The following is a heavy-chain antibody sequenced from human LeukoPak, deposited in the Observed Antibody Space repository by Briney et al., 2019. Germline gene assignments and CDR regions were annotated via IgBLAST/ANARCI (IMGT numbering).Heavy chain of an antibody. V-gene: IGHV1-2*02. CDR3: ARQGYGVTSQGAADY. D-gene: IGHD4-23*01. J-gene: IGHJ4*02. CDR1: GYTFTGYY. Sequence: ASVKVSCKASGYTFTGYYMHWVRQAPGQGLEWMGWINPNSGGTNYAQKFQGRVAMTRDTSISTAYMELSRLRSDDTAVYYCARQGYGVTSQGAADYWGQGTLVTVSS. CDR2: INPNSGGT.